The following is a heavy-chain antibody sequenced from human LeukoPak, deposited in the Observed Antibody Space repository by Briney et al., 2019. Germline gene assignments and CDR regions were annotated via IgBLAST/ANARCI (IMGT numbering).Heavy chain of an antibody. D-gene: IGHD2-15*01. V-gene: IGHV1-46*01. J-gene: IGHJ3*02. CDR1: GYTFTSYY. CDR3: ASRELVMADDYAFDI. CDR2: INPSGGST. Sequence: APVKVSCKASGYTFTSYYMHWVRQAPGQGLEWMGIINPSGGSTSYAQKFQGRVTMTRDTSTSTVYMELSSLRSEDTAVYYCASRELVMADDYAFDIWGQGTMVTVSS.